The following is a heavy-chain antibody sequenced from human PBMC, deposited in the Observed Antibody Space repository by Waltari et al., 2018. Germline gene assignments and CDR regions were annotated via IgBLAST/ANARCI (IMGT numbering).Heavy chain of an antibody. D-gene: IGHD6-19*01. CDR3: AREGYSSGWYETY. J-gene: IGHJ4*02. CDR2: IYSGGST. CDR1: GFTVSSNY. Sequence: EVQLVETGGGLIQPGGSLRLSCAASGFTVSSNYMSWVRQAPGKGLEWVSVIYSGGSTYYADAVKGRFTNSGDNSQNPLYLQMNSLRAEDTAVEYCAREGYSSGWYETYWGQGTLVTVSS. V-gene: IGHV3-53*02.